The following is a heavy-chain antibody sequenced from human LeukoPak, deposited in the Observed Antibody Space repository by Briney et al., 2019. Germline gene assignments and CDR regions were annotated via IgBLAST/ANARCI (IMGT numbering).Heavy chain of an antibody. D-gene: IGHD3-22*01. CDR3: AKYQIGDNVRSGFDI. J-gene: IGHJ3*02. CDR1: GFTFSSYS. Sequence: GGSLRLSCAASGFTFSSYSMNWVRQAPGKGLEWVSSISSSSSYIYYADSVKGRFTISRDNSKNTLDLQMNSLRAEDTAVYYCAKYQIGDNVRSGFDIWGRGTTVTVSS. V-gene: IGHV3-21*04. CDR2: ISSSSSYI.